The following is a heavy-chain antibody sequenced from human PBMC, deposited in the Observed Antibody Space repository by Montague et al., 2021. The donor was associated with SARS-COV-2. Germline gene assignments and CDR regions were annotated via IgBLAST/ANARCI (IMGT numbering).Heavy chain of an antibody. J-gene: IGHJ6*02. CDR2: IYYSGST. CDR1: GGSISSYY. CDR3: ARVRYYGSGTSLGMDV. Sequence: SETLSLTCTVSGGSISSYYWSWIRQPPGKGLEWIGYIYYSGSTNYNPSLKSQVTISVDTSKNQFSLKLSSVTAADTAVYYCARVRYYGSGTSLGMDVWGQGTTVTVSS. V-gene: IGHV4-59*12. D-gene: IGHD3-10*01.